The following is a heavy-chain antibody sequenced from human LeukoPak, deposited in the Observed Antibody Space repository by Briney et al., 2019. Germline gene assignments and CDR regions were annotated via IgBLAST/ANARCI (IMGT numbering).Heavy chain of an antibody. CDR1: GYTFTSYA. CDR3: AREDWASRNWFDP. Sequence: ASVKVSCKASGYTFTSYAMHWVRQAPGQRLEWMGWINAGNGNTKYSQKFQGRVTIIKDTSASTTYMELSSLRSEDTAVYYCAREDWASRNWFDPWGQGTLVIVSS. D-gene: IGHD2-21*01. V-gene: IGHV1-3*01. CDR2: INAGNGNT. J-gene: IGHJ5*02.